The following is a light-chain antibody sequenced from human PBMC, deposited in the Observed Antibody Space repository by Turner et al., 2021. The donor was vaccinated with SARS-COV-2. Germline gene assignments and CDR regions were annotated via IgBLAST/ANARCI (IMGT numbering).Light chain of an antibody. CDR2: AAS. J-gene: IGKJ4*01. CDR3: QQYYVFPLT. V-gene: IGKV1-8*01. CDR1: QSVSSY. Sequence: ASQSVSSYLAWYQQKPGAAPKLLIYAASTLQSGVPSRFSGSGSATDFTLTISCLQSEDFATYYCQQYYVFPLTFGGGTKVEI.